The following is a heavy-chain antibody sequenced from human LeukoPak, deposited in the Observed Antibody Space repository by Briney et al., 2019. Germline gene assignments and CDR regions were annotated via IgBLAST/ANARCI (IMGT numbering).Heavy chain of an antibody. J-gene: IGHJ6*01. CDR1: GFTLSSYA. V-gene: IGHV3-30-3*01. Sequence: GGTLRLSCAPSGFTLSSYAMHWVRQAPGKGLEWVAVISYDGSNKYYADSLKGRFTISRDNSKNTLYLQMNSLRAEDTAVYYCARGPERTGVGTRYYYDMDVWGQGTTVAVCS. D-gene: IGHD2-8*01. CDR2: ISYDGSNK. CDR3: ARGPERTGVGTRYYYDMDV.